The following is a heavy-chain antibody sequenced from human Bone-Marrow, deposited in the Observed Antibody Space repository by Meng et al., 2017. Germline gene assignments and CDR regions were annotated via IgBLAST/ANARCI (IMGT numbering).Heavy chain of an antibody. CDR1: GFSFSTYS. CDR2: ISSSGSNM. D-gene: IGHD1-1*01. CDR3: ARGVISTGHTYWYFDL. J-gene: IGHJ2*01. V-gene: IGHV3-21*01. Sequence: VSVGEVGGGLVKSGGSLRLSCAASGFSFSTYSMNWVRQAPGKGLEWVSSISSSGSNMYYANSLKGQFTVSRDNAKNLLYLQMNSLRAEDTAVYYCARGVISTGHTYWYFDLWGPGTLVTVSS.